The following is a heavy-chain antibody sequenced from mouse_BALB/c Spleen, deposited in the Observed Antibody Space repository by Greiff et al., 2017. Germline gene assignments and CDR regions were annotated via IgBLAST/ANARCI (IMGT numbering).Heavy chain of an antibody. D-gene: IGHD2-4*01. CDR1: GYTFSSYW. CDR2: INPYNGDT. J-gene: IGHJ3*01. V-gene: IGHV1-37*01. CDR3: GRSGDYDWFAY. Sequence: EVQLQQSGAELMKPGASVKISCKATGYTFSSYWIEWVKQRPGHGLEWIGRINPYNGDTFYNQKFKGKATLTVDKSSSTAHMELLSLTSEDSAVYYCGRSGDYDWFAYWGQGTLVTVSA.